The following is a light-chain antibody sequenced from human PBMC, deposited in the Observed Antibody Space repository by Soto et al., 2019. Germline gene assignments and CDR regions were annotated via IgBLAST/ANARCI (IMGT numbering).Light chain of an antibody. J-gene: IGKJ1*01. CDR1: QTISSW. CDR3: QHYNSYSEA. V-gene: IGKV1-5*03. Sequence: DIQMTQSPSTLSGSVGDRVTITWRASQTISSWLAWYQQKPGKAPKLLIYKASTLKSGVPSRFSGSGSGTEFTLTISNLQPDDFATYYCQHYNSYSEAFGQGTKVDIK. CDR2: KAS.